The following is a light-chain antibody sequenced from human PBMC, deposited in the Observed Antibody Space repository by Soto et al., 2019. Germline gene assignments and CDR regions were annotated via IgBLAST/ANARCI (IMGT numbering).Light chain of an antibody. CDR1: QSVSTN. J-gene: IGKJ4*01. Sequence: EVVMTQSPATLSVSPGERATLSCRASQSVSTNLAWYQQKPGQGPRLLIFGASTRAIGIPARFSGSGSGTDFTLTITSLQAEDVAVYYCQQYFATPLTFGGGTKVDIK. CDR2: GAS. V-gene: IGKV3-15*01. CDR3: QQYFATPLT.